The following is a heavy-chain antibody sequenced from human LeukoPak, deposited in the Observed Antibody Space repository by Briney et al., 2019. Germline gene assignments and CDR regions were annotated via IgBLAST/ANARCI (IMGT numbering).Heavy chain of an antibody. CDR2: ISAYNGNT. Sequence: ASVKVSCKASGYTFTRYGISWVRQAPGQGLEWMGWISAYNGNTNYAQKLQGRVTMTTDTSTSTAYMELRSLRSDDTAVYYCARDTTARFSSWYGYWGQGTLVTVSS. D-gene: IGHD6-13*01. CDR1: GYTFTRYG. V-gene: IGHV1-18*01. CDR3: ARDTTARFSSWYGY. J-gene: IGHJ4*02.